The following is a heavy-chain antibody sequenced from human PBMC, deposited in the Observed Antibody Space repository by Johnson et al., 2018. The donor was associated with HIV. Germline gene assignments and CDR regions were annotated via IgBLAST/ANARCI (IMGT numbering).Heavy chain of an antibody. J-gene: IGHJ3*02. CDR2: ITWKDTII. CDR3: ASRSEQWLGAFDI. Sequence: VQLVESGGGVVRPGGSLRLSCAASGFTFNDYGMYWVRQAPGKGQEWVSGITWKDTIIGYADSVKGRFTICRDNAKNSRYLQMNSLRAEDAAVYYCASRSEQWLGAFDIWGQGTMVTVSS. D-gene: IGHD6-19*01. V-gene: IGHV3-20*04. CDR1: GFTFNDYG.